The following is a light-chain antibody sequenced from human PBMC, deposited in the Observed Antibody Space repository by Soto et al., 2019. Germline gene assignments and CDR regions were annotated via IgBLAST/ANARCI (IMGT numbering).Light chain of an antibody. CDR1: QYVGTR. CDR2: DTS. V-gene: IGKV3-11*01. J-gene: IGKJ4*01. Sequence: EIVLTQSPATLSSSPGETVTLSCRASQYVGTRLAWYQHKPGQAPRLLIYDTSNRATGIPARFSGSGSGTDFTLIISSLEPEDFAVYYCQQRANWPLTFGGGTKVDIK. CDR3: QQRANWPLT.